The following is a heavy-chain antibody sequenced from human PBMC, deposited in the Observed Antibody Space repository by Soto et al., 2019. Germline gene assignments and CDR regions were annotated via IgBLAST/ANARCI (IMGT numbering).Heavy chain of an antibody. CDR2: ITYDGSNK. Sequence: QVQLVESGGGVVQPGRSLRLSCAASGFTFRSYAMHWVRQAPGKGLEWVAVITYDGSNKYYADSVKGRFTISRDNSKNTLYLQMNSLRAEDTAVYYCARELPHLEWLSLVRNTPDGMDVWGQGTTVTVSS. CDR3: ARELPHLEWLSLVRNTPDGMDV. V-gene: IGHV3-30-3*01. CDR1: GFTFRSYA. J-gene: IGHJ6*02. D-gene: IGHD3-3*01.